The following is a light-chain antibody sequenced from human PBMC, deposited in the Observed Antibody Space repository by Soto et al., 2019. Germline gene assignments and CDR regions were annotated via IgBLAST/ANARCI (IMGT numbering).Light chain of an antibody. V-gene: IGKV1-33*01. CDR2: DAS. Sequence: DIQMTQSPSSLSASVGDRVTITCQASRDISNYLNWYQQKPGNAPNLLIYDASSLQSGVPSRFSGSGSGTDFTFTISSLQPEDFATYFCQQYVDLPFTFGPGTRVD. CDR1: RDISNY. J-gene: IGKJ3*01. CDR3: QQYVDLPFT.